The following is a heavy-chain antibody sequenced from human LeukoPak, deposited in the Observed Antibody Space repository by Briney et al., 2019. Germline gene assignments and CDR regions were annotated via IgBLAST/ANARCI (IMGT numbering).Heavy chain of an antibody. Sequence: SETLSLTCAVYGGSFSGYYWSWIRQPPGKGLEWIGSIYHSGSTYYNPSLKSRVTISVDTSKNQFSLKLSSVTAADTAVYYCARGLLKYYFDYWGQGTLVTVSS. CDR3: ARGLLKYYFDY. CDR2: IYHSGST. J-gene: IGHJ4*02. CDR1: GGSFSGYY. V-gene: IGHV4-34*01.